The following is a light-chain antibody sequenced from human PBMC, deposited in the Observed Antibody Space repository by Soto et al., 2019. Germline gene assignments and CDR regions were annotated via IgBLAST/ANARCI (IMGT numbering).Light chain of an antibody. CDR1: QSVGSN. J-gene: IGKJ1*01. V-gene: IGKV3-15*01. CDR2: GAS. CDR3: QQYHNRPPWT. Sequence: EIVMTQSPATLSVSPGERATLSCRASQSVGSNLAWYQQKPGQAPRLLIYGASTRATGIPARFSGSGSGSEFSLTILSLQSEDFAIYYCQQYHNRPPWTFGQGTNVEIK.